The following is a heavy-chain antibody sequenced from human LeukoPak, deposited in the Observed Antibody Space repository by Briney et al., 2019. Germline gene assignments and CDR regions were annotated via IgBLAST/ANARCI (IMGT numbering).Heavy chain of an antibody. CDR2: IYYSGST. CDR3: ARVVTAISWYFDL. Sequence: PSETLSLTCTVSGGSISSGDYYWSWIRQPPGKGLEWIGYIYYSGSTNYNPSLKSRVTISVDTSKNQFSLKLSSVTAADTAVYYCARVVTAISWYFDLWGRGTLVTVSS. V-gene: IGHV4-61*08. CDR1: GGSISSGDYY. D-gene: IGHD2-21*02. J-gene: IGHJ2*01.